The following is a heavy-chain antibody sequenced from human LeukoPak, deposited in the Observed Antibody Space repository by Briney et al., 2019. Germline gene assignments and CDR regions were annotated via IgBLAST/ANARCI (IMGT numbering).Heavy chain of an antibody. CDR2: IIPTFDTA. Sequence: ASVKVSCKASGGTFSSYAISWVRQAPGQGLEWMGGIIPTFDTANYAQKFQGRVTITADESTSTAYMELSSLRSEDTAVYYCARAGLPSVYYSYGMDVWGRGTSVTVSS. J-gene: IGHJ6*02. CDR3: ARAGLPSVYYSYGMDV. V-gene: IGHV1-69*13. CDR1: GGTFSSYA.